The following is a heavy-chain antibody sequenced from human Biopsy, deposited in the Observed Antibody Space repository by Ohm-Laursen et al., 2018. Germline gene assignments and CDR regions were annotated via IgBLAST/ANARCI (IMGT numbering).Heavy chain of an antibody. CDR2: FSHTGTT. J-gene: IGHJ3*01. Sequence: SDTLSLTCAVDGGSFSGYDWTWIRQPPGKGLEWVGEFSHTGTTIYNPSLKSRLTISVDKSKNHFSLRLTSVTAADTATYFCARGPYGDNAGAFDVRGQGTVVTVSS. CDR3: ARGPYGDNAGAFDV. CDR1: GGSFSGYD. V-gene: IGHV4-34*01. D-gene: IGHD4/OR15-4a*01.